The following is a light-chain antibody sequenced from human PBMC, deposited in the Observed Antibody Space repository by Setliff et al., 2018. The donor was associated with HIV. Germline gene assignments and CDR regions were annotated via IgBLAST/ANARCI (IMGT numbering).Light chain of an antibody. J-gene: IGLJ2*01. CDR1: NIGRKS. Sequence: SYELTQPPSVSVAPGKTARITCGGNNIGRKSVHWYQQKPGQAPVLVIYYNSDRPSGIPERFSGSNSGNTATLTIGRVEAGDEADYYCQVWDSSSDHVVFGGGTKVTVL. CDR3: QVWDSSSDHVV. V-gene: IGLV3-21*04. CDR2: YNS.